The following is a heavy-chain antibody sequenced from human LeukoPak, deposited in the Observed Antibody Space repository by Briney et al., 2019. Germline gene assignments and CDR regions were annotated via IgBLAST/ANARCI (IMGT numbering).Heavy chain of an antibody. Sequence: PSETLSLTCAVYGGSFSGDFWSWIRQSPGKGLEWIGEINHSGSTNYNPSLKSRVTISVDTSKNQFSLKLSSVTAADTAVYYCARHLVTYYYGSGGRLDYWGQGTLVTVSS. CDR1: GGSFSGDF. CDR3: ARHLVTYYYGSGGRLDY. J-gene: IGHJ4*02. CDR2: INHSGST. V-gene: IGHV4-34*01. D-gene: IGHD3-10*01.